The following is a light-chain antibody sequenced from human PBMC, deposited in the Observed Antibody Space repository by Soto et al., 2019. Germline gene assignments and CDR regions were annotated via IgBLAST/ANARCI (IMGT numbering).Light chain of an antibody. V-gene: IGKV3-20*01. CDR1: QSVSSSY. CDR3: QRYGSSPLST. J-gene: IGKJ2*01. CDR2: GAS. Sequence: EMVLTQSPGTLSLSPGERATLSCRASQSVSSSYLGWYQQKPGQAPRLLIYGASSRATGIPHRFSGSESGTDFTLTISRLEPEEFAVYYCQRYGSSPLSTLGQGTKLEIK.